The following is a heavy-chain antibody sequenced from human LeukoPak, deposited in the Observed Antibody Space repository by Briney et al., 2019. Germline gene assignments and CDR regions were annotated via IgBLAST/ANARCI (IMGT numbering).Heavy chain of an antibody. D-gene: IGHD6-19*01. V-gene: IGHV1-8*03. CDR1: GYTFTSYD. CDR3: ARERLTQDCFDP. Sequence: ASVKVSCKASGYTFTSYDINWVRQATGQGLEWMGWMNPNSGNTGYAQKFQGRVTFTRNTSINTAYMELSSLGSEDTAVYYCARERLTQDCFDPWGQGTLVTVSS. J-gene: IGHJ5*02. CDR2: MNPNSGNT.